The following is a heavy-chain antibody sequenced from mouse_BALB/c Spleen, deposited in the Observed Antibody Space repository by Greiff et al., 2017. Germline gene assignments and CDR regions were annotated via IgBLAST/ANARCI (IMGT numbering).Heavy chain of an antibody. J-gene: IGHJ3*01. V-gene: IGHV3-8*02. D-gene: IGHD2-1*01. Sequence: EVQLVESGPSLVKPSQTLSLTCSVTGDSITSGYWNWIRKFPGNKLEYMGYISYSGSTYYNPSLKSRISITRDTSKNQYYLQLNSVTTEDTATYYCARRDGNYVTWFAYWGQGTLVTVSA. CDR3: ARRDGNYVTWFAY. CDR1: GDSITSGY. CDR2: ISYSGST.